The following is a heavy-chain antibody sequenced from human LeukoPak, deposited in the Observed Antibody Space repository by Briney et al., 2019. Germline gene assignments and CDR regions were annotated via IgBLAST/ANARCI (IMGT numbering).Heavy chain of an antibody. Sequence: SETLSLTCAVYGGSFSGYYWSWIRQPPGKGLEWIGEINHSGSTNYNPSLKSRVTISVDTSKNQFSLELSSVTAADTAVYYCARRSDTAMVFDDYWGQGTLVTVSS. CDR3: ARRSDTAMVFDDY. D-gene: IGHD5-18*01. V-gene: IGHV4-34*01. CDR2: INHSGST. CDR1: GGSFSGYY. J-gene: IGHJ4*02.